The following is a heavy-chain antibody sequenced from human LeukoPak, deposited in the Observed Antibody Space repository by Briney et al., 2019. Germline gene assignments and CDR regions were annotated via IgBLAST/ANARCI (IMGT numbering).Heavy chain of an antibody. J-gene: IGHJ6*02. Sequence: SETLSLTCTVSGGSISSYYWSWIRQPPGKGLEWIGYIYYSGSTNYNPSLKSRVTISVDTSKNQFSLKLSSVTAADTAVYYCARDRRSYGMDVWGQGTTVNVSS. CDR2: IYYSGST. V-gene: IGHV4-59*01. CDR1: GGSISSYY. CDR3: ARDRRSYGMDV.